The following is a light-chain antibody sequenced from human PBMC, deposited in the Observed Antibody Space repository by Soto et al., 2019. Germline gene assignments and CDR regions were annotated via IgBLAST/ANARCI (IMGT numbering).Light chain of an antibody. CDR3: QQYYAAPPWT. V-gene: IGKV4-1*01. CDR1: QNLFYSFTNKHS. J-gene: IGKJ1*01. Sequence: DIVMTQSPDSLAVSLGERATISCKSSQNLFYSFTNKHSLAWYQQKPGQPPKLLISWASTRESGVPDRFSGSGSGTDFTLTISSLQAEDVAVYYCQQYYAAPPWTFGQGTKVEIK. CDR2: WAS.